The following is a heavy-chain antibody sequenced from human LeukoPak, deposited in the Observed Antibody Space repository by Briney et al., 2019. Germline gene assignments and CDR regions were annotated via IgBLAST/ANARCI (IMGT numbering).Heavy chain of an antibody. V-gene: IGHV3-48*01. CDR2: ISSPSSTI. CDR3: ARHVSTRLDF. Sequence: GGSLRLSCAASGFTFSSYSMNWVRQAPGKGLEWVSFISSPSSTIYYADSVKGRFTISRDNAKNSLYLQMNNLGAEDTAVYFCARHVSTRLDFWGRGTLVTVSS. CDR1: GFTFSSYS. D-gene: IGHD1-1*01. J-gene: IGHJ4*02.